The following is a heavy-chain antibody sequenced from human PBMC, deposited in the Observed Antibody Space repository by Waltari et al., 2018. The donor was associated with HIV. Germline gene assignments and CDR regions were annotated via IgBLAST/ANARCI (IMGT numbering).Heavy chain of an antibody. Sequence: VQLLESGGGVVQPGGSLSLSCLASGFTFDFYAMPWVRQAPGKGLEWVSSSSRSGYNKYHGDSVRGRVTISRDNSKDTLSLQIKLLRVDDTAVYHCVKDGHNFVEFGQRFDLWGRGVLVTVS. V-gene: IGHV3-23*01. CDR1: GFTFDFYA. CDR3: VKDGHNFVEFGQRFDL. J-gene: IGHJ4*02. D-gene: IGHD3-3*01. CDR2: SSRSGYNK.